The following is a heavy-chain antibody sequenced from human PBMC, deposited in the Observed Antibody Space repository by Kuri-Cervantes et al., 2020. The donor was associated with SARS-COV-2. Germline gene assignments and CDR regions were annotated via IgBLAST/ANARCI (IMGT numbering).Heavy chain of an antibody. Sequence: GGSLRLSCAASGFTFSSYAMSWVRQAPGKGLEWVSAISSSGGSTYYADSVKGRFTISRDNSKNTLYLQMNSLRAEDTAVYYCTTDLDFWSGYFYWDYWGQGTLVTVSS. D-gene: IGHD3-3*01. V-gene: IGHV3-23*01. CDR2: ISSSGGST. CDR3: TTDLDFWSGYFYWDY. J-gene: IGHJ4*02. CDR1: GFTFSSYA.